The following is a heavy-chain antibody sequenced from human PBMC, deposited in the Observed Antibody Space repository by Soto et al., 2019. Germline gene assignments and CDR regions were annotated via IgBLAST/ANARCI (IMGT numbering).Heavy chain of an antibody. Sequence: QVQLQESGPGLVKPSQTLSLTCTVSGGSISSGGYYWSWIRQHPGKGLEWIGYIYYSGSTYYNPSLKRRVNISVDTSKNPFSLKLSSVTAADTAVYYCASSSTSLGMDVWGQGTTVTVSS. CDR1: GGSISSGGYY. D-gene: IGHD2-2*01. CDR2: IYYSGST. J-gene: IGHJ6*02. V-gene: IGHV4-31*03. CDR3: ASSSTSLGMDV.